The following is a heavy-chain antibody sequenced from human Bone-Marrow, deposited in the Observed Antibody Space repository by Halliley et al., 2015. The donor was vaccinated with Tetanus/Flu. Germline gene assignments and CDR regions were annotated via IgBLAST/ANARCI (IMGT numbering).Heavy chain of an antibody. CDR3: AKEDGLYGSGSYYNVAFDY. Sequence: YEGSNKFYVDSVKGRFSISRDNSKNTLYLQMNSLKTEDTAVYYCAKEDGLYGSGSYYNVAFDYWGQGTLVTVSS. CDR2: YEGSNK. V-gene: IGHV3-30*02. J-gene: IGHJ4*02. D-gene: IGHD3-10*01.